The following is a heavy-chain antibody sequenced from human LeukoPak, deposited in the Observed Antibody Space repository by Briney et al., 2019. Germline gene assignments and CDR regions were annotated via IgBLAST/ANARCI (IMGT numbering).Heavy chain of an antibody. J-gene: IGHJ4*02. CDR1: GFTFSNYW. D-gene: IGHD1-26*01. V-gene: IGHV3-23*01. CDR2: ISGSGGST. Sequence: GGSLRLSCAASGFTFSNYWMHWVRQAPGKGLEWVSAISGSGGSTYYADSVKGRFTISRDNSKNTLYLQMNSLRDEDTAVYYCAREDDRFDYWGQGTLVTVSS. CDR3: AREDDRFDY.